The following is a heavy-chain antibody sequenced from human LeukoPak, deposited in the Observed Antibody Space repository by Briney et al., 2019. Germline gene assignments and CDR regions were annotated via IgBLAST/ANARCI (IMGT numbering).Heavy chain of an antibody. V-gene: IGHV1-24*01. CDR2: FDPEDGET. CDR1: GYTLTELS. Sequence: ASVKVSCKVSGYTLTELSMHWVRQAPGKGLEWMGGFDPEDGETIYAQKFQGRVTMTEDTSTDTAYMELSSLRSEDTAVYYCATDGGPPYYDILTGYYPAAFDIRGQGTMVTVSS. CDR3: ATDGGPPYYDILTGYYPAAFDI. D-gene: IGHD3-9*01. J-gene: IGHJ3*02.